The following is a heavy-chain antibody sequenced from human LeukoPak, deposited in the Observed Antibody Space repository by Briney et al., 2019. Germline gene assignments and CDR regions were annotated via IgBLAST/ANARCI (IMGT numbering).Heavy chain of an antibody. CDR2: IYYSGST. Sequence: SETLSLTCTVSGGSISSSSYYWGWIRQPPGKGLEWIGSIYYSGSTYYNPSLKSRVTISVDTSKNQFSLKLSSVTAADTAVYYCAIDRLSSSWSLLWGQGTLVTVSS. CDR1: GGSISSSSYY. CDR3: AIDRLSSSWSLL. J-gene: IGHJ4*02. V-gene: IGHV4-39*01. D-gene: IGHD6-13*01.